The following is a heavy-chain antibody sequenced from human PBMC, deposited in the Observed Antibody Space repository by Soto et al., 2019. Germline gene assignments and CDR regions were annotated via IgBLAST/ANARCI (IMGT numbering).Heavy chain of an antibody. V-gene: IGHV4-39*01. J-gene: IGHJ2*01. Sequence: QLQLQESGPGLVKPSETLSLTCTVSGGSISSSSYYWGWIRQPPGKGLEWIGSIDYSGSTYYNPSLKGRFTMSVVTSKNQYSLKLSSVHAADTAVYYCARQGWELPSRIWYFDLWGRGTLVTVSS. D-gene: IGHD1-26*01. CDR2: IDYSGST. CDR1: GGSISSSSYY. CDR3: ARQGWELPSRIWYFDL.